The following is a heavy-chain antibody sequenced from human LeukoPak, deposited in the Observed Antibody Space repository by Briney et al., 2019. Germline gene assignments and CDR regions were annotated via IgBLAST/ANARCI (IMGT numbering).Heavy chain of an antibody. CDR2: IYHSGST. V-gene: IGHV4-30-2*01. J-gene: IGHJ4*02. D-gene: IGHD6-13*01. Sequence: SETLSLTCTVSGGSISSGGYYWSWIRQPPGKGLEWIGYIYHSGSTYYNPSLKSRVTISVDRSKNQFSLKLSSVTAADTAVYYCARVGVEQQLVFDYWGQGTLVTVSS. CDR3: ARVGVEQQLVFDY. CDR1: GGSISSGGYY.